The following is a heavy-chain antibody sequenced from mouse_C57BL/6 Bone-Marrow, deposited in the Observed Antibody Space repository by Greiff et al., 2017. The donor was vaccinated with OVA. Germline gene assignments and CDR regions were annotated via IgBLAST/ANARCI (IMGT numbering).Heavy chain of an antibody. V-gene: IGHV3-6*01. CDR2: ISYDGSN. Sequence: EVQLQESGPGLVKPSQSLSLTCSVTGYSITSGYYWNWIRQFPGNKLEWMGYISYDGSNNYNPSLKNRISITRDTSKNQFFLKLNSVTTEDTATYYCARVDYDYDVEAMDYWGQGTSVTVSS. J-gene: IGHJ4*01. D-gene: IGHD2-4*01. CDR1: GYSITSGYY. CDR3: ARVDYDYDVEAMDY.